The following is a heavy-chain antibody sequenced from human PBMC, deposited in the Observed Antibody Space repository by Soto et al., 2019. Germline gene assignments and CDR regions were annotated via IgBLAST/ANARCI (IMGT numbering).Heavy chain of an antibody. Sequence: PGGSLRLSCAASGFTVSSNYMSWVRQAPGKGLEWVSVIYSGGSTYYADSVKGRFTISRDNSKNTLYLQMNSLRAEDTAVYYCARDRCSGGSCYANIFDYWGQGTLVTVSS. D-gene: IGHD2-15*01. CDR3: ARDRCSGGSCYANIFDY. CDR2: IYSGGST. CDR1: GFTVSSNY. V-gene: IGHV3-66*01. J-gene: IGHJ4*02.